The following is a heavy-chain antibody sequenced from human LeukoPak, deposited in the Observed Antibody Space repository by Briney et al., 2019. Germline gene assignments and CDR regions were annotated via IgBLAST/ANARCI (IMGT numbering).Heavy chain of an antibody. CDR2: IYYSGST. D-gene: IGHD3-16*02. V-gene: IGHV4-59*06. Sequence: SETLSLTCTVSGGSISPYYWSWIRQHPGKGLEWIGYIYYSGSTYYNPSLKSRVTISVDTSKNQFSLKLSSVTAADTAVYYCARDRVIGNWFDPWGQGTLVTVSS. CDR1: GGSISPYY. CDR3: ARDRVIGNWFDP. J-gene: IGHJ5*02.